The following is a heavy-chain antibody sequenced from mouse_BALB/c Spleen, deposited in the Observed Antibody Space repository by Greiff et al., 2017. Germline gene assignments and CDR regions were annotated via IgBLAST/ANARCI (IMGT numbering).Heavy chain of an antibody. CDR1: GFTFNTYA. J-gene: IGHJ2*01. CDR2: IRSKSNNYAT. CDR3: VRQNDYDYYFDY. Sequence: EAGGGLVQPKGSLKLSCAASGFTFNTYAMNWVRQAPGKGLEWVARIRSKSNNYATYYADSVKDRFTISRDDSQSMLYLQMNNLKTEDTAMYYCVRQNDYDYYFDYWGQGTTLTVSS. D-gene: IGHD2-4*01. V-gene: IGHV10-1*02.